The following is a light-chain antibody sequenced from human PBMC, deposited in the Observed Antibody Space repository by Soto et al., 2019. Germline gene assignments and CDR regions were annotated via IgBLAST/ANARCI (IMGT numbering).Light chain of an antibody. Sequence: EIVMTQSPATLSVSPGERDTLSCRASQSVSSNLAWYQQKPGQAPRLLIYGASTRATGVPARFSGSGSETEFTLTISSLQSEDFGVYYCQQYNNFLGTVGQGTKVDIK. J-gene: IGKJ1*01. CDR1: QSVSSN. CDR2: GAS. CDR3: QQYNNFLGT. V-gene: IGKV3-15*01.